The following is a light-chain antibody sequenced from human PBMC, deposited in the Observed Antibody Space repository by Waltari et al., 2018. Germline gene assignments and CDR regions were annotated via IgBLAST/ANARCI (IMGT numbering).Light chain of an antibody. V-gene: IGLV3-25*03. CDR2: KDT. CDR3: QSADSSGAYVV. CDR1: FLPTQY. J-gene: IGLJ2*01. Sequence: SFDLPQPPSVSVSPGQTARIPRTGYFLPTQYAHWYQQRPGQAPLLIIYKDTERPSGIPERFSGSSSGTTVTLTISGVLAEDEADYHCQSADSSGAYVVFGGGTKLTVL.